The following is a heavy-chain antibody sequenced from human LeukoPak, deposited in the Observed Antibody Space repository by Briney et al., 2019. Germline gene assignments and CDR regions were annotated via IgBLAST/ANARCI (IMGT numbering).Heavy chain of an antibody. CDR3: AKIGVSGSYWDFDS. Sequence: GASVKVSCTPSGYTFTDYFTHWVRQAPGQGLEWMGWIDPRNGGTRYAQNFQGRVTMTRDTSISTAYMELASLTSDDTAMYYCAKIGVSGSYWDFDSWGQGTLVTVSS. CDR1: GYTFTDYF. V-gene: IGHV1-2*02. J-gene: IGHJ4*02. D-gene: IGHD1-26*01. CDR2: IDPRNGGT.